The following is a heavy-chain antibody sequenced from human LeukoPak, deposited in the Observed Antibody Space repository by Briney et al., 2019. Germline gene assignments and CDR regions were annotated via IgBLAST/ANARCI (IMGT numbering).Heavy chain of an antibody. CDR2: IYSGGST. J-gene: IGHJ6*02. CDR3: ARDSEAPGPYGMDV. CDR1: GFPVSSNY. Sequence: GGSLSLSCAASGFPVSSNYMSWVRQAPGKGLEWVSVIYSGGSTYYADSVKGRFTISRDNSKNTLYLQMNSLRAEDTAVYYCARDSEAPGPYGMDVWGQGTTVTVSS. V-gene: IGHV3-66*01.